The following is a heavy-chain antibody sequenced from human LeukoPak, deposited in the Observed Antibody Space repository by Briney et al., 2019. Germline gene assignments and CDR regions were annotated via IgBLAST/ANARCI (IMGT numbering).Heavy chain of an antibody. J-gene: IGHJ4*02. Sequence: SETLSLTCTVSGGSISSSSYYWGWIRQPPGKGLEWIGSIYYSGSTYYNPSLKSRVTISVDTSKNQFSLKLSSVTAADTAVYYCARRRNSLVSFDYWGQGTLVTVS. CDR3: ARRRNSLVSFDY. CDR1: GGSISSSSYY. CDR2: IYYSGST. V-gene: IGHV4-39*01. D-gene: IGHD4-23*01.